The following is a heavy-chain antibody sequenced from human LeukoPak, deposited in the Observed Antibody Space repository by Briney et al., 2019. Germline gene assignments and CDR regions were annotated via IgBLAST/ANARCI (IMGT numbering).Heavy chain of an antibody. D-gene: IGHD5-24*01. J-gene: IGHJ5*02. CDR3: ARSENYIPEDWFDP. CDR2: ICYSGCT. V-gene: IGHV4-39*01. Sequence: SETLSLTCTLSGGSISSSSYCWVWIRPPPGKGLEWIGTICYSGCTFYHPSPMRRATLSVDTSKNQFSPKLSSVTAADTAVYYCARSENYIPEDWFDPWGQGTLDTVSS. CDR1: GGSISSSSYC.